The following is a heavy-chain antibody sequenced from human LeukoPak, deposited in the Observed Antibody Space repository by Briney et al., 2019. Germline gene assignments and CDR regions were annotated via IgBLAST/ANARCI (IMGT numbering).Heavy chain of an antibody. D-gene: IGHD6-19*01. Sequence: PGGSLRLSCAASGFIFSDYTMNWVRQAPGKGLEWVAFIRYDGSNKYYADSVKGRFTISRDNSKNTLYLQMNSLRAEDTAVYYCAKERSSGWYYFDYWGQGTLVTVSS. CDR2: IRYDGSNK. J-gene: IGHJ4*02. CDR3: AKERSSGWYYFDY. CDR1: GFIFSDYT. V-gene: IGHV3-30*02.